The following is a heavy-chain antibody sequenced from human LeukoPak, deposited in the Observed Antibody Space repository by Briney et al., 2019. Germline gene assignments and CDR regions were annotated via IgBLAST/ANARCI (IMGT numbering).Heavy chain of an antibody. CDR2: IYPGDSDT. D-gene: IGHD6-19*01. Sequence: GESLKISCKGSGYSFTSYWIGWVRQMPGKGLEWMAIIYPGDSDTRYSPSFQGQVTISVDKSIGTAYLQWSSLKASDTAMYYCARRGDTSAVDYWGQGTLVTVSS. CDR1: GYSFTSYW. V-gene: IGHV5-51*01. CDR3: ARRGDTSAVDY. J-gene: IGHJ4*02.